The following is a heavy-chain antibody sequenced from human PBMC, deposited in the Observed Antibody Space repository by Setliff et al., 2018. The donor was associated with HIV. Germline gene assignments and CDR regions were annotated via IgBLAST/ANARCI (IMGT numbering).Heavy chain of an antibody. CDR1: GYTFTSYA. D-gene: IGHD3-22*01. Sequence: VKVSCKASGYTFTSYAMHWVRQAPGQRLEWMGWINAGNGNTKYSQKFQGRVTITRDTSASTAYMELSSLRSEDTAVYYCTRERTSYYTGSDYYLDYWGQGTLVTVSS. J-gene: IGHJ4*02. V-gene: IGHV1-3*01. CDR2: INAGNGNT. CDR3: TRERTSYYTGSDYYLDY.